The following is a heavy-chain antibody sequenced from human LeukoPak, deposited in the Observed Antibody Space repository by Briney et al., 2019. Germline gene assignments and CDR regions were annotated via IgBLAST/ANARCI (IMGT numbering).Heavy chain of an antibody. Sequence: ASVKVSCKASGYTFTSYGISWVRQATGQGLEWMAWMNPSSGNTAYAQKFQGRVTLTRDTSIDTAYMELSSLRSEDTAVYYCARGPSGHRSDFDYWGQGTLVTVSS. J-gene: IGHJ4*02. CDR2: MNPSSGNT. V-gene: IGHV1-8*02. CDR1: GYTFTSYG. D-gene: IGHD1-1*01. CDR3: ARGPSGHRSDFDY.